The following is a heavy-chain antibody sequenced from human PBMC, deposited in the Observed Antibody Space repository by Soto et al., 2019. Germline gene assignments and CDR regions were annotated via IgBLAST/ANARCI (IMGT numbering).Heavy chain of an antibody. CDR1: GFTFSSYG. Sequence: QVQLVESGGGVVQPGRSLRLSCAASGFTFSSYGMHWVRQAPGKGLEWVAVIWYDGSNKYYADSVEGRFTISIDNSKNTLYLEMSSLRAEDTAVCYCARGDHIVVVTAIPGYFQLWGQGTLVTVSS. J-gene: IGHJ1*01. D-gene: IGHD2-21*02. V-gene: IGHV3-33*01. CDR2: IWYDGSNK. CDR3: ARGDHIVVVTAIPGYFQL.